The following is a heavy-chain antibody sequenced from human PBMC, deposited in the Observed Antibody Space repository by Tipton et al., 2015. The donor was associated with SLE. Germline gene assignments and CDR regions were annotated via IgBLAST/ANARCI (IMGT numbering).Heavy chain of an antibody. D-gene: IGHD3-3*01. J-gene: IGHJ4*02. CDR1: GNSISSRY. CDR3: ARAYYTFDY. Sequence: TLSLTCTVSGNSISSRYWSWIRQPPGKGLEWIASIDQRVNTYYNPSLKSRVSISVDTSKNHFSLILTSVTAADTAVYYCARAYYTFDYWGQGALVTVSS. V-gene: IGHV4-38-2*02. CDR2: IDQRVNT.